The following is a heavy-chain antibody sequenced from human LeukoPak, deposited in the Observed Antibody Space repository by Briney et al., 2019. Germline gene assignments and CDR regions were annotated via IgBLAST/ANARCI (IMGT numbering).Heavy chain of an antibody. Sequence: GGSLRLSCAASGFTFSSYRMNWVRQAPGKGLEWVSSISSSSSYIYYADSVKGRFTISRDNAKNSLYLQMNSLRAEDTAVYYCARLLRGGTSGYAFDIWGQGTGVTVSS. CDR2: ISSSSSYI. CDR1: GFTFSSYR. CDR3: ARLLRGGTSGYAFDI. D-gene: IGHD1-7*01. J-gene: IGHJ3*02. V-gene: IGHV3-21*01.